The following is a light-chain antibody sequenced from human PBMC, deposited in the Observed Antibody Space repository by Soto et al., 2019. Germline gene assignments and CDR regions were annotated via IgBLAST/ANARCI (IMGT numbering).Light chain of an antibody. CDR1: QSVSSY. J-gene: IGKJ5*01. CDR2: DAS. V-gene: IGKV3-11*01. Sequence: EIVLTQSPATLFFSPGERATLSCRASQSVSSYLAWYQQKPGQAPRLLIYDASNRATGIPARFSGSGSGTDFTLTISSLEPEDFAVYYCQQRSNWRITFGQGTRLEIK. CDR3: QQRSNWRIT.